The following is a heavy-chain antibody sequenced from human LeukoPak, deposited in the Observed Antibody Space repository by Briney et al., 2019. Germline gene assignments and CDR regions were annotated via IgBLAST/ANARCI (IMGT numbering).Heavy chain of an antibody. V-gene: IGHV4-61*02. CDR1: GGSISSGSYY. CDR2: IYTSGST. J-gene: IGHJ4*02. Sequence: SKTLSLTCTVSGGSISSGSYYWSWIRQPAGKGLEWIGRIYTSGSTNYNPSLKSRVTISVDTSKNQFSLKLSSVTAADTAVYYCARDKGEGFWSGSYDYWGQGTLVTVSS. CDR3: ARDKGEGFWSGSYDY. D-gene: IGHD3-3*01.